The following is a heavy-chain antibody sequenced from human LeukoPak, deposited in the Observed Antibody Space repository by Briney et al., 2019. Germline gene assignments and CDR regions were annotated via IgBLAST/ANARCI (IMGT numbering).Heavy chain of an antibody. CDR3: ARDASDGSSGYYSIPAPYWDY. J-gene: IGHJ4*02. Sequence: GGSLRLSCAASGFTFSSYWMHWVRQAPGKGLVWVPRINSDGSSTSNADSVKRRFTISRDNAKNTLYLQMNGLRAEDTAVYYCARDASDGSSGYYSIPAPYWDYGGQGTRVTVPS. CDR2: INSDGSST. V-gene: IGHV3-74*01. D-gene: IGHD3-22*01. CDR1: GFTFSSYW.